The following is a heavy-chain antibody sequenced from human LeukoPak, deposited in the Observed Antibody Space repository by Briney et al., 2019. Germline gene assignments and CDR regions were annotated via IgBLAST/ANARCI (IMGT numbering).Heavy chain of an antibody. CDR3: ARDHKGTFDY. Sequence: GGSLRLSCAASGFTFSTFAMIWVRQPPGKGLEWVSSIFPSGGEIHYADSVRGRFTISRDNSKSTLSLQMNSLRAEDTAVYYCARDHKGTFDYWGQGTLVTVSS. J-gene: IGHJ4*02. CDR1: GFTFSTFA. CDR2: IFPSGGEI. V-gene: IGHV3-23*01.